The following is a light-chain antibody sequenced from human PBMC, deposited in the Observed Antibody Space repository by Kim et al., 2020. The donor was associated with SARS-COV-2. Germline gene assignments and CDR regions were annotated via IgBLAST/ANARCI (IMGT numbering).Light chain of an antibody. CDR1: QSISTW. CDR2: KAY. CDR3: QKYNGY. J-gene: IGKJ2*01. V-gene: IGKV1-5*03. Sequence: TLSASVGDRVTITCRASQSISTWLAWYQQKPGKAPKFLIYKAYSLESGVPSRFSGSGSGTEFTLTISSLQPDDFATYYCQKYNGYFGQGTKLEI.